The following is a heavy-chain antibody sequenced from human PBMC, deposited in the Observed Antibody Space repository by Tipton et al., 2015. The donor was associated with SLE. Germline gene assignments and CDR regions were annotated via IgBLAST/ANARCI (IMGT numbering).Heavy chain of an antibody. CDR1: GGSFSGYY. Sequence: TLSLTCAVYGGSFSGYYWSWIRQPPGKGLEWIGEINHSGSTNYNPSLKSRVTISVDTSKNQFSLKLSSVTAADTAVYYCAVYSSSHYYGMDVWGQGTTVTVSS. CDR3: AVYSSSHYYGMDV. J-gene: IGHJ6*02. V-gene: IGHV4-34*01. D-gene: IGHD6-6*01. CDR2: INHSGST.